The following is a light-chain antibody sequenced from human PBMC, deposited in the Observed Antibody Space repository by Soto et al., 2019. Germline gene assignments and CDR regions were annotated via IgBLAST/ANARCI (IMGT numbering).Light chain of an antibody. CDR1: SSDVGGYKY. CDR3: SAYTTSIALYV. V-gene: IGLV2-14*03. J-gene: IGLJ1*01. Sequence: QSALTQPASVSGSPGQSITISCTGTSSDVGGYKYVSWYQQHPGTAPRLIIYDVGNRPSGVSNRFSGSKSGSTASLTISGLQAEDEADYYCSAYTTSIALYVFGAGTKVTVL. CDR2: DVG.